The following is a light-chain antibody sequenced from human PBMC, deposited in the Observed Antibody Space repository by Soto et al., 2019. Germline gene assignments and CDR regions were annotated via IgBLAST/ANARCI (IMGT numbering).Light chain of an antibody. V-gene: IGKV1-39*01. CDR1: FTVSGY. CDR3: QQSYTSPVT. J-gene: IGKJ5*01. Sequence: DVQITQSPASLSASVGDRVSITCRTSFTVSGYLNWWQQRPGKAPTLLIYGTFKLHSGVPSRFSGSGSGADFTLTITNVQPEDIATYYCQQSYTSPVTVGPGTRL. CDR2: GTF.